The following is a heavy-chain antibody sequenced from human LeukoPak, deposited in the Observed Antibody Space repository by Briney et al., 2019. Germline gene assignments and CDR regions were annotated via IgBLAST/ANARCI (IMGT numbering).Heavy chain of an antibody. D-gene: IGHD3-22*01. CDR1: GGTFSSYA. CDR3: ARDYYDSSGYYHFFDY. CDR2: IIPILGIA. Sequence: SVKVSCKASGGTFSSYAVSWVRQAPGQGLEWMGRIIPILGIANYAQKFQGRVTITADKSTSTAYMELSSLRSEDTAVYYCARDYYDSSGYYHFFDYWGQGTLVTVSS. J-gene: IGHJ4*02. V-gene: IGHV1-69*04.